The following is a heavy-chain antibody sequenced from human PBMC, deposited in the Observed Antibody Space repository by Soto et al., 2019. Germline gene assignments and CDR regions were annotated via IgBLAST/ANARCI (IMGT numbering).Heavy chain of an antibody. CDR3: ARAYGDYVFDY. D-gene: IGHD4-17*01. Sequence: SETLSLTCTVSGGCISSYYWGWIRQPPGKGLEWIGSIFYSGSTYYNPSLKSRVTISVDTSKNQFSLKLSSVTAADTAVYYCARAYGDYVFDYWGQGTLVTVSS. J-gene: IGHJ4*02. CDR2: IFYSGST. CDR1: GGCISSYY. V-gene: IGHV4-39*07.